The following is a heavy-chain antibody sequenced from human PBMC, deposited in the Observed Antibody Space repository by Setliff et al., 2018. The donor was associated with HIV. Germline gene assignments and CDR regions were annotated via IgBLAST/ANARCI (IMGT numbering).Heavy chain of an antibody. CDR3: ASAGSGTRAPPRY. D-gene: IGHD1-1*01. Sequence: SETLSLTCTVSGGSISSYYWSWIRQPPGEGLEWIGYIFYSGSTNYNPSLKSRVTISLDTSKDQFSLKLTSVTAADTAVYYCASAGSGTRAPPRYWGQGTLVTVSS. J-gene: IGHJ4*02. CDR1: GGSISSYY. V-gene: IGHV4-59*01. CDR2: IFYSGST.